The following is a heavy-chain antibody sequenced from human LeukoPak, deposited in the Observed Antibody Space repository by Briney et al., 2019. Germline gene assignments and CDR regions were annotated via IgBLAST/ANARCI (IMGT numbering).Heavy chain of an antibody. CDR2: IYSGGST. CDR1: GFTFSSYA. J-gene: IGHJ3*02. D-gene: IGHD3-10*01. V-gene: IGHV3-53*01. Sequence: GRSLRLSSAASGFTFSSYAMHWVRQAPGKGLEWVSVIYSGGSTYYADSVKGRFTISRDNSKNTLYLQMNSLRAEDTAVYYCARELWFGESDAFDIWGQGTMVTVSS. CDR3: ARELWFGESDAFDI.